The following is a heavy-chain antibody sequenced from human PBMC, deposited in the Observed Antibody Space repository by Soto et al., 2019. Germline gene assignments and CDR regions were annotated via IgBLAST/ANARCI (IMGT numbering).Heavy chain of an antibody. V-gene: IGHV1-69*13. Sequence: WASVKVSCKASGGTFSSYAISWVRQAPGQGLEWMGGIIPIFGTANYAQKFQGRVTITADESTSTAYMELSSLRSEDTAVYYCARHLILYGSGTYNWFDPWGQGTLVTVSS. CDR2: IIPIFGTA. CDR1: GGTFSSYA. D-gene: IGHD3-10*01. CDR3: ARHLILYGSGTYNWFDP. J-gene: IGHJ5*02.